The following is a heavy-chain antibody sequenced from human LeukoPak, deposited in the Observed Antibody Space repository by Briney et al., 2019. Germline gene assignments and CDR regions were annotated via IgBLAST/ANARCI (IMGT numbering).Heavy chain of an antibody. Sequence: GGSLRLSCAASGFTFSSYAMSWVRQAPGKGLEWVSAISGSGGGTYYADSVKGRFTISRDNSKNTLYLQMNSLRAEDTAVYYCAKDMERAAGTDWFDPWGQGTLVTVSS. CDR2: ISGSGGGT. D-gene: IGHD6-13*01. J-gene: IGHJ5*02. V-gene: IGHV3-23*01. CDR3: AKDMERAAGTDWFDP. CDR1: GFTFSSYA.